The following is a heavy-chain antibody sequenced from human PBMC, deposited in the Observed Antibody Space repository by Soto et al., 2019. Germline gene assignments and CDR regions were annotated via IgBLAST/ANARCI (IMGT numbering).Heavy chain of an antibody. CDR1: GYDFNTNW. CDR3: AQLPRDCNKTSCYCADH. CDR2: MYPGDSDT. V-gene: IGHV5-51*01. D-gene: IGHD3-22*01. J-gene: IGHJ4*02. Sequence: PGESLKISCRGPGYDFNTNWFVWVRQLPGRGLEWVGIMYPGDSDTRHLPSLQGHVTLSADVTVSTAFLQWRSLKTSDGGMYFCAQLPRDCNKTSCYCADHWGQGTSVTVSS.